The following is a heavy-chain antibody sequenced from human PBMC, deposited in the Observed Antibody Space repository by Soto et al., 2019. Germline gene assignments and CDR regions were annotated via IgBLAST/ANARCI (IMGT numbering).Heavy chain of an antibody. CDR2: INGDGSTT. V-gene: IGHV3-74*01. J-gene: IGHJ6*02. Sequence: PGGSLRLSCAASGFTLSSYWMHWVRQAPGKGLVWVSRINGDGSTTSHADSVKGRFTISRDNAKKSLYLQMNSLRVEDTAVYYCARRGVPYGMDVWGQGTTVTV. CDR3: ARRGVPYGMDV. D-gene: IGHD3-10*01. CDR1: GFTLSSYW.